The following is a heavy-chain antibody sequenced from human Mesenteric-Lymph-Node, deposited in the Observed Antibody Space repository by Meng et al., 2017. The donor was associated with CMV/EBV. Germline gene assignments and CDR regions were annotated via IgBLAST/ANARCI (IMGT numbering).Heavy chain of an antibody. CDR1: GYTFTDFY. Sequence: QVQLVQSRAEVGKPGASALVSCKASGYTFTDFYIHWVRQAPGQGLEWMGRINPNRGVSNSAQNFQGRVTMTRDTSISTAYMELGRLTSDDTAVYYCARDNVNPEGFDPWGQGTLVTVSS. V-gene: IGHV1-2*06. CDR3: ARDNVNPEGFDP. J-gene: IGHJ5*02. CDR2: INPNRGVS. D-gene: IGHD2/OR15-2a*01.